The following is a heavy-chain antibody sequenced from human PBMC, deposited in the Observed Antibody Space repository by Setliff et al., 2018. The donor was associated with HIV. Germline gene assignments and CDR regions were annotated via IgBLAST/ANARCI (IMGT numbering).Heavy chain of an antibody. CDR1: GYSISNGYY. J-gene: IGHJ4*02. CDR2: IYHSGST. V-gene: IGHV4-38-2*01. CDR3: AARNSGNPTRHFNY. Sequence: SETLSLTCALSGYSISNGYYWGWIRQPSGKGLEWIGSIYHSGSTFYNPSLRSRVTISVDTSQDQFSLRLTSVTAADTAVYYCAARNSGNPTRHFNYWGQGTLVTVSS. D-gene: IGHD3-10*01.